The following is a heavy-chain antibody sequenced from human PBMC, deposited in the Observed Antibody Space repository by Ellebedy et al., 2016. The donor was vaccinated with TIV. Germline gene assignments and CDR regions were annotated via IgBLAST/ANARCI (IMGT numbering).Heavy chain of an antibody. CDR1: GFSFSAYA. Sequence: GGSLRLSCGASGFSFSAYAMSWVRQAPGNGLEWVSTISGNGGSTYYADSVKGRFTISRDNSKNTLSLQMNSLRAEDTAVYYCAKDASPRVVVPAAIWDYYYYYGMDVWGQGTTVTVSS. J-gene: IGHJ6*02. CDR3: AKDASPRVVVPAAIWDYYYYYGMDV. D-gene: IGHD2-2*02. CDR2: ISGNGGST. V-gene: IGHV3-23*01.